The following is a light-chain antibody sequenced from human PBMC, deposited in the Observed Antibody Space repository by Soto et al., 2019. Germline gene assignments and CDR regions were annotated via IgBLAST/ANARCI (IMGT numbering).Light chain of an antibody. CDR3: LQDYNYPWT. CDR2: AAS. J-gene: IGKJ1*01. Sequence: AIQMSQSPSSLSASVRYSVTITLRASQGIRNDLGWYQQKPGKAPKLLIYAASSLQSGVPSRFSGSGSGTDFTLTISSLQPEDFATYYCLQDYNYPWTFGQGTKVDIK. CDR1: QGIRND. V-gene: IGKV1-6*01.